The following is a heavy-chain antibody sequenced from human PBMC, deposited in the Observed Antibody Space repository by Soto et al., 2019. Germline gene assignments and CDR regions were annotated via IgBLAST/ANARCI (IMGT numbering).Heavy chain of an antibody. Sequence: QVQLVQSGAEVKKPGASVKVSCKASGYTFTSYGISWVRQAPGQGLEWMGWISAYNGNTNYAQKLQGRVTMTTDTSTSTAYMELRSPRPDDTAVYYCARFPYYGPGSYYDADWYFDPWGRGTLVTVSS. CDR2: ISAYNGNT. V-gene: IGHV1-18*01. J-gene: IGHJ2*01. D-gene: IGHD3-10*01. CDR1: GYTFTSYG. CDR3: ARFPYYGPGSYYDADWYFDP.